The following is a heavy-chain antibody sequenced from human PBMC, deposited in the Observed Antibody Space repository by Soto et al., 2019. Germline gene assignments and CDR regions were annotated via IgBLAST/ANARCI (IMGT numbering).Heavy chain of an antibody. D-gene: IGHD1-1*01. CDR1: GFIFSGFW. Sequence: EVQLVESGGGLVQPGGSLTLSCTSSGFIFSGFWMSWVRQAPGQGLEWVANINRDGSEKYYADCVKGRFTVSRDNAENSLYLQMNSLRAEDTAVYYCARSHERADYSWGRGTLVTVSS. V-gene: IGHV3-7*05. CDR3: ARSHERADYS. CDR2: INRDGSEK. J-gene: IGHJ4*02.